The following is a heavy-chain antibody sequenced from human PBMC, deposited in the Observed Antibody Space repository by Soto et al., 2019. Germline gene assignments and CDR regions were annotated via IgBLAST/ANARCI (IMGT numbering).Heavy chain of an antibody. Sequence: VGSLRLSCVASRFTFGDYPMNWVRQAPGKGLEWDSGISDTSIDTYYADSVKGRFTISRDNSQSMLFLHMSSLRAEDTALYYCAKTAATQFGDFVFDRWGQGTLVTVSS. V-gene: IGHV3-23*01. D-gene: IGHD4-17*01. CDR2: ISDTSIDT. J-gene: IGHJ5*02. CDR3: AKTAATQFGDFVFDR. CDR1: RFTFGDYP.